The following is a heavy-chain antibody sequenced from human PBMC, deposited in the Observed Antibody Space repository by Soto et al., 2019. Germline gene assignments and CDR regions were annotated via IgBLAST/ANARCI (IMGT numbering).Heavy chain of an antibody. D-gene: IGHD4-17*01. J-gene: IGHJ4*02. V-gene: IGHV4-34*01. CDR1: GGSFSGYY. Sequence: QVQLQQWGAGLLKPSETLSLTCAVYGGSFSGYYWSWIRQPPGKGLEWIGEINPSGSTNYTPSLKSRVTMSGDTPKNQFSLKLTSVTDADTAVYYCARGRDGGAANWGQGTLVTVSS. CDR3: ARGRDGGAAN. CDR2: INPSGST.